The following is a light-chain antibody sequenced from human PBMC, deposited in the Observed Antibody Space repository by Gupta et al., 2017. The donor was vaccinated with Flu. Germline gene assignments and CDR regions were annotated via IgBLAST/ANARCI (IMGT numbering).Light chain of an antibody. CDR2: GAT. CDR3: QQDNSFLVT. V-gene: IGKV1-12*01. J-gene: IGKJ4*01. Sequence: PSAVCASVRDRVTITCRASQFMSNWIAWYQQKPGEAPKLLIYGATSWESGVPSRFSGSGSGTDFTLTISSLQPEDFATYYCQQDNSFLVTFGGGTSVEIK. CDR1: QFMSNW.